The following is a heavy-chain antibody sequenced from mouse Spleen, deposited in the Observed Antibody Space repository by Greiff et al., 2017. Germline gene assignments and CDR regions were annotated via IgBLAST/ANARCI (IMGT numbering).Heavy chain of an antibody. CDR1: GFSLSTSGMG. D-gene: IGHD2-4*01. V-gene: IGHV8-12*01. CDR2: IYWDDDK. Sequence: QVTLKESGPGILQSSQTLSLTCSFSGFSLSTSGMGVSWIRQPSGKGLEWLAHIYWDDDKRYNPSLKSRLTISKDTSRNQVFLKITSVDTADTATYYCARSYDYVWYFDVWGAGTTVTVSS. CDR3: ARSYDYVWYFDV. J-gene: IGHJ1*01.